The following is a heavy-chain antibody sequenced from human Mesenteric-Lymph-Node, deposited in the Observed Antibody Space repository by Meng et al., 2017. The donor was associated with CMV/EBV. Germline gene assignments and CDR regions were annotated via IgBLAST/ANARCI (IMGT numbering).Heavy chain of an antibody. D-gene: IGHD3-10*01. CDR3: ARGHQLLWFGEPEYYFDY. J-gene: IGHJ4*02. Sequence: TFSSYAMHWVRQAPGKGLEWVAVISYDGSNKYYADSVKGRFTISRDNSKNTLYLQMSSLRAEDTAVYYCARGHQLLWFGEPEYYFDYWGQGTLVTVSS. V-gene: IGHV3-30-3*01. CDR1: TFSSYA. CDR2: ISYDGSNK.